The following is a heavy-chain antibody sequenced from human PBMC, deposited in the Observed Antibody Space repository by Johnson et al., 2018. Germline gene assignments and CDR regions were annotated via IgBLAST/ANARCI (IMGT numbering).Heavy chain of an antibody. V-gene: IGHV3-73*01. CDR3: CSQRGGTGDAFDI. CDR1: GLTFSGST. CDR2: IRSKVNSYAT. Sequence: VQLVESGGGLVQPGGSQKLSCTASGLTFSGSTVHWVRQASGKGLEWVGRIRSKVNSYATAYAASLKGRFTISRDDSKNTAYRQMNSRKTGDKALSYCCSQRGGTGDAFDIWGQGTMVTVAA. J-gene: IGHJ3*02. D-gene: IGHD3-16*01.